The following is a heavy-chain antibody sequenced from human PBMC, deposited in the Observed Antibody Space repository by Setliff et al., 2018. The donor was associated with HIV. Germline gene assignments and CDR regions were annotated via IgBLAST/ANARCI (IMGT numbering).Heavy chain of an antibody. Sequence: PGGSLRLSCTASGFTFGDYAMSWFRQAPGKGLEWVGFIRSKAYGGTTEYAASVKGRFTISRDDSKSIAYLQMNSLKTEDTAVYYCTRDPLTLPYGDYVGGFDYWGQGTLVTVSS. CDR3: TRDPLTLPYGDYVGGFDY. CDR2: IRSKAYGGTT. J-gene: IGHJ4*02. CDR1: GFTFGDYA. V-gene: IGHV3-49*03. D-gene: IGHD4-17*01.